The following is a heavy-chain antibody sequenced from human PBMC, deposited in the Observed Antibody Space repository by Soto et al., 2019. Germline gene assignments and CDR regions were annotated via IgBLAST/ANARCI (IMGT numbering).Heavy chain of an antibody. CDR3: SRDSLSGSYYLDY. Sequence: QVQLVESGGGVVQPGRSLRLSCAASGFTFSSYGMHWVRQAPGKGLEWVAVIWYDASEKYYGDSVKGRFTISRDNSKNTLYLQMNSLRAEDTAVYYCSRDSLSGSYYLDYWGQGILVTVSS. J-gene: IGHJ4*02. V-gene: IGHV3-33*01. D-gene: IGHD1-26*01. CDR1: GFTFSSYG. CDR2: IWYDASEK.